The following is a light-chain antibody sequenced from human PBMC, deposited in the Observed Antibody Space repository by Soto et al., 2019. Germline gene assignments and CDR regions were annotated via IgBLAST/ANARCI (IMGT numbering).Light chain of an antibody. V-gene: IGKV3-15*01. J-gene: IGKJ3*01. CDR2: GAS. CDR3: QQYNNWPPLT. CDR1: QSVSSN. Sequence: EIVMTQSPATLSVSPGERATLSCRASQSVSSNLAWYQQKPDQAPRLLIYGASTRATGIPARFSGSGSGTEFTLTISSLQSEDFAVYYCQQYNNWPPLTFGPGTKVDIK.